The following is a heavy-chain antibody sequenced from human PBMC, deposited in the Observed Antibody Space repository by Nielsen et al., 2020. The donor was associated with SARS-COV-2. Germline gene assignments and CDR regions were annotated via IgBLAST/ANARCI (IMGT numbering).Heavy chain of an antibody. V-gene: IGHV3-21*01. CDR1: GFTFSSYS. Sequence: GGSLRLSCAASGFTFSSYSMNWVRQAPGKGLEWVSSISSSSSYIYYADSVKGRFTISRDNAKNSLYLQMNSLRAEDTAVYYCAKPGRDGYIDLDHWGQGTLVTVSS. J-gene: IGHJ4*02. CDR3: AKPGRDGYIDLDH. CDR2: ISSSSSYI. D-gene: IGHD5-24*01.